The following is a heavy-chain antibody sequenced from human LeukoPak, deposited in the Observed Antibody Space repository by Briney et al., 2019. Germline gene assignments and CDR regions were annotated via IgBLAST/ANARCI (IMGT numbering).Heavy chain of an antibody. V-gene: IGHV4-59*01. CDR2: MYYSGGT. CDR3: ARELKVGNTGYYFDY. D-gene: IGHD2/OR15-2a*01. Sequence: SETLSLTCTVSGASISSYYWSWIRQPPGKGLEWIGYMYYSGGTNYNPSLKSRVTISVDTSKNQFSLKLNSVTAADTAVYFRARELKVGNTGYYFDYWGQGTLVTVSS. J-gene: IGHJ4*02. CDR1: GASISSYY.